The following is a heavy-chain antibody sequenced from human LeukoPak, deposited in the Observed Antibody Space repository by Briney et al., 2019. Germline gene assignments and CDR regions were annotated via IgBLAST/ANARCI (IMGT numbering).Heavy chain of an antibody. Sequence: SETLSLTCTGSCVSISSYYWSWIRQPAGKGLEWIVRIYPSGSTNYNPSLKSRVTISVDTSKNQFPLKLRSGNAADKAVYYCGTSGHPAVGYGLDVWGQGTPVTVSS. J-gene: IGHJ6*02. CDR3: GTSGHPAVGYGLDV. CDR1: CVSISSYY. D-gene: IGHD3-10*01. CDR2: IYPSGST. V-gene: IGHV4-4*07.